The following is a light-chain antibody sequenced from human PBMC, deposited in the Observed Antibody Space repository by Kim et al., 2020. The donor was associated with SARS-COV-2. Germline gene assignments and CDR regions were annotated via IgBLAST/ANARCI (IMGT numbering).Light chain of an antibody. CDR1: KLGDKY. Sequence: VPTSQTGSITCAGDKLGDKYACWYQQKPGQSPVLGIYQDTKRPSGIPERFSGSNSGNTATLTISETQAMDEADYYCQAWHSSTVVFGGGTQLTVL. CDR2: QDT. V-gene: IGLV3-1*01. J-gene: IGLJ2*01. CDR3: QAWHSSTVV.